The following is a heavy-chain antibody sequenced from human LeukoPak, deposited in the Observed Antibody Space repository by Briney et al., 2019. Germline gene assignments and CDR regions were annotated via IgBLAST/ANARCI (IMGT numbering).Heavy chain of an antibody. J-gene: IGHJ3*02. CDR1: GFIFEEYG. CDR2: INWNGGRT. D-gene: IGHD4-23*01. V-gene: IGHV3-20*04. Sequence: GGSLRLSCTASGFIFEEYGMSWVRQAPGKGLEWVCGINWNGGRTGYGDSVKGRFTISRDNAKNLLYLQIDSLRAEDTAFYYCAFDYGGNFGPRGGAFDTWGQGTMVTVSS. CDR3: AFDYGGNFGPRGGAFDT.